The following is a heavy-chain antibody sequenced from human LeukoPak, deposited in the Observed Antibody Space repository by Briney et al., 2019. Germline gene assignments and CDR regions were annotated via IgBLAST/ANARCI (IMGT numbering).Heavy chain of an antibody. V-gene: IGHV3-21*01. D-gene: IGHD6-19*01. CDR2: INSTSSYI. CDR3: ARASIAVAAGLQY. CDR1: GFTFSSYS. J-gene: IGHJ4*02. Sequence: GGSLRLSCAASGFTFSSYSMNWVRQAPGKGLEWVSYINSTSSYIYYAASVKGRLTISRDNDKTSMYLQMNRLRAEDTAVYYCARASIAVAAGLQYWGQGTLVTVSS.